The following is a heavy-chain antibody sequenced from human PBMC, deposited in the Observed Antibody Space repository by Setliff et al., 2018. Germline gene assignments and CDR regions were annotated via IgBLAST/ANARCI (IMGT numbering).Heavy chain of an antibody. CDR1: GGSISSYY. D-gene: IGHD3-22*01. Sequence: PSETLSLTCTVSGGSISSYYWNWIRHPPGKGLGWLGYVSHSAGTNYNPSHRNRVTISIDTSENQFSLRLSSVTAADTAVYYCARAMHYVSSGYYYDRDEDFDIWGQGTMVTVSS. V-gene: IGHV4-59*08. CDR2: VSHSAGT. CDR3: ARAMHYVSSGYYYDRDEDFDI. J-gene: IGHJ3*02.